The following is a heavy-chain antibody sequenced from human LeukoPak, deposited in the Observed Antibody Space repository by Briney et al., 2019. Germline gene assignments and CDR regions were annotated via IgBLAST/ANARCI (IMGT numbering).Heavy chain of an antibody. CDR2: IYYSGST. D-gene: IGHD3/OR15-3a*01. V-gene: IGHV4-59*01. J-gene: IGHJ4*02. Sequence: PSETLSLTCTVSGGSISSYYWSWIRQPPGKGLEWIGYIYYSGSTNYNPSLKSRVTISVDTSKNQFSLKLSSVTAADTAVYYCARDRTGAAPPDYWGQGTLVTVSS. CDR3: ARDRTGAAPPDY. CDR1: GGSISSYY.